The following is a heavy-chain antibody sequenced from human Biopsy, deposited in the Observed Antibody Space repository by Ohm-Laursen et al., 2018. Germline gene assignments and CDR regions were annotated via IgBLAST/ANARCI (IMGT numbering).Heavy chain of an antibody. V-gene: IGHV4-59*11. D-gene: IGHD6-19*01. CDR1: GDSISFPY. J-gene: IGHJ5*02. CDR2: THDTGTT. Sequence: GTLSLTCTASGDSISFPYWGWFRQPPGKGLEYIGSTHDTGTTDYSPSLKTRVSLSVDTSTKAFSLILSSVTAADTAVYYCAAGATWLVHHWSQGTLVTVSS. CDR3: AAGATWLVHH.